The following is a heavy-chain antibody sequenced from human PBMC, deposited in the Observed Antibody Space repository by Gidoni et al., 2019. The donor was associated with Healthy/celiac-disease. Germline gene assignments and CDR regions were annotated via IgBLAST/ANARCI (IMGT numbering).Heavy chain of an antibody. J-gene: IGHJ4*02. D-gene: IGHD2-8*01. V-gene: IGHV5-10-1*03. CDR2: IDPSDSYT. Sequence: EVQLVQSGAEVKKPGESLRISCQGSGYSFTSYWISWVRQMTGKGLEWMGRIDPSDSYTNYSPSFQGHVTISADKSISTAYLQWSSLKASDTAMYYCARLRYCTNGVCYPDYWGQGTLVTVSS. CDR3: ARLRYCTNGVCYPDY. CDR1: GYSFTSYW.